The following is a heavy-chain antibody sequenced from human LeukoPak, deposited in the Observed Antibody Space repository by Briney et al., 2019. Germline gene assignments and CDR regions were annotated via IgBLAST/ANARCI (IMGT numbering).Heavy chain of an antibody. CDR2: IYSGGST. D-gene: IGHD3-22*01. CDR3: AKDNYYDSSAYPDY. J-gene: IGHJ4*02. V-gene: IGHV3-53*05. Sequence: PGGSLRLSCAASGFTVSSNYMSWVRQAPGKGLEWVSVIYSGGSTYYADSVKGRFTISRDNSKNTLYLQMNSLRAEDTAVYYCAKDNYYDSSAYPDYWGQGTLVTVSS. CDR1: GFTVSSNY.